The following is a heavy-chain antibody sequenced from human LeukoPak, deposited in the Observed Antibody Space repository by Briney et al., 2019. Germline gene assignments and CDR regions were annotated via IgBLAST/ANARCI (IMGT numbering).Heavy chain of an antibody. D-gene: IGHD6-6*01. CDR1: GFIFDDNA. Sequence: PGGSLRLSCAASGFIFDDNAMHWVRQAPGKGLEWVSGISWNSDTKAYADSVRGRFTISRDNSKNSLYLQMNSLRPEDTAFYYCAKTNVAARPGGGAFDFRGQGTLVTVSS. J-gene: IGHJ3*01. V-gene: IGHV3-9*01. CDR3: AKTNVAARPGGGAFDF. CDR2: ISWNSDTK.